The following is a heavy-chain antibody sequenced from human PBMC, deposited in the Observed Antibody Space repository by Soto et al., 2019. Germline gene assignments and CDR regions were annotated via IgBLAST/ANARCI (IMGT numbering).Heavy chain of an antibody. J-gene: IGHJ4*02. Sequence: PSETLSLTCTVSGGSIRSYYWSWFRQPPGKGLEWIGFIYYSGNTNYNSSLKSRVTISVDRAKNQFSLKLNSVTAADTAVYYCVRGGGYDAFDHWGQG. CDR3: VRGGGYDAFDH. CDR1: GGSIRSYY. V-gene: IGHV4-59*01. D-gene: IGHD5-12*01. CDR2: IYYSGNT.